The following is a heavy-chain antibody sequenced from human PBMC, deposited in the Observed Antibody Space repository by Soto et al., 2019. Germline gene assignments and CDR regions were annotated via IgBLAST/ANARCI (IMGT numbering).Heavy chain of an antibody. V-gene: IGHV4-59*02. CDR1: GASVSTKS. D-gene: IGHD3-10*01. CDR3: ARALSRSPYLDL. J-gene: IGHJ5*02. Sequence: PSETLSLTCTVSGASVSTKSWNWIRQPPGKGLEWIGYVYYSGTTNYNPSLKSRVTISIDTSKNQVSLNLTSVTAADTAVYFCARALSRSPYLDLWGQGSQVTVSS. CDR2: VYYSGTT.